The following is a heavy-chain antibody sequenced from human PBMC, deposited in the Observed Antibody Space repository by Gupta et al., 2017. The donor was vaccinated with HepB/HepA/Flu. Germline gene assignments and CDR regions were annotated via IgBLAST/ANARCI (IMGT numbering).Heavy chain of an antibody. CDR3: AKIYGDYWDGMDV. CDR1: RLTISSYA. V-gene: IGHV3-23*01. CDR2: ISGRSGST. Sequence: EVQLLESGGGLVQPGGSLRPSCAGPRLTISSYAKRWVRQAPGKGLGWVSAISGRSGSTYYAVSVKGRFTISRDNSKNTLYLQMSSLRAEDTAVYYCAKIYGDYWDGMDVWGQVTTVTVAS. D-gene: IGHD4-17*01. J-gene: IGHJ6*02.